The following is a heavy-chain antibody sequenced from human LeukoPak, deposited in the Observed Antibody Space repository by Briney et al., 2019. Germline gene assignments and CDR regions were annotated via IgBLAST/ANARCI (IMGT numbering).Heavy chain of an antibody. D-gene: IGHD3-3*01. CDR2: IYYSGST. Sequence: SETLSLTCTVSGGSISSYYWSWIRQLPGKGLEWIGYIYYSGSTNYNPSLKSRVTISVDTSKNQFSLKLSSVTAADTAVYYYARVLTDFWSGYPGDNWFDPWGQGTLVTVSS. V-gene: IGHV4-59*08. CDR1: GGSISSYY. J-gene: IGHJ5*02. CDR3: ARVLTDFWSGYPGDNWFDP.